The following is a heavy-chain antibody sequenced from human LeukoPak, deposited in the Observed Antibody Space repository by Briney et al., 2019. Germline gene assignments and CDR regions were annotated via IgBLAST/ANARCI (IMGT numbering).Heavy chain of an antibody. V-gene: IGHV4-61*01. CDR3: ARGYCGSASCDGVFDY. CDR1: GGSVSSGSYY. CDR2: IYDSGST. J-gene: IGHJ4*02. D-gene: IGHD2-2*01. Sequence: SETLSLTCTVSGGSVSSGSYYWSWIRQPPGMGLEWIGYIYDSGSTNYNPSLKSRVTISVDTSKNQFSLKLSSVTAADTAVYYCARGYCGSASCDGVFDYWGQGTLVTVSS.